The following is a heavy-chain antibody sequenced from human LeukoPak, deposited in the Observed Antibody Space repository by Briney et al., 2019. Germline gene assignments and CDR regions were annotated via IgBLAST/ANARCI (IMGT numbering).Heavy chain of an antibody. J-gene: IGHJ6*02. D-gene: IGHD2-2*01. Sequence: ASVTVSCKASGYTFTDYYVHWVRQAPGQGLEWLGWINPNSGGANYAQKFQGRVTMTRDTSISTAYMDLSRLRSDDTAVYYCARGQLVRSVVDGVVAASTRYYAMDVWGQGTTVTVSS. CDR2: INPNSGGA. CDR1: GYTFTDYY. CDR3: ARGQLVRSVVDGVVAASTRYYAMDV. V-gene: IGHV1-2*02.